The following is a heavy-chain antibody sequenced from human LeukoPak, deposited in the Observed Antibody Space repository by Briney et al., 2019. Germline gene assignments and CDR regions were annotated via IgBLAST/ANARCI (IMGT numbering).Heavy chain of an antibody. Sequence: GGSLRLSCAASGFTFSTYWMHWVRQAPGKGLVWVSRIHSDGRSTSYADSVNGRFTISRDNAKNTLYLQMNSLRAEDSAVYYCARDRPGNTAIDYWGQGTLVTVSS. CDR1: GFTFSTYW. V-gene: IGHV3-74*01. CDR2: IHSDGRST. D-gene: IGHD5-18*01. CDR3: ARDRPGNTAIDY. J-gene: IGHJ4*02.